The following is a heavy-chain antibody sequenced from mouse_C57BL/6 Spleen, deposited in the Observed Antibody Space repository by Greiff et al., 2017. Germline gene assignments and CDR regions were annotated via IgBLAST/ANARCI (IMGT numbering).Heavy chain of an antibody. CDR3: TRYWSYWYFDV. J-gene: IGHJ1*03. V-gene: IGHV1-15*01. Sequence: VQLQQSGAELVRPGASVTLSCKASGYTFTDYEMHWVKQTPVHGLEWIGAIDPETGGTAYNQKFKGKAILTADKSSSTVYMELRSLTSEDSAVYYCTRYWSYWYFDVWGTGTTVTVSS. CDR1: GYTFTDYE. D-gene: IGHD4-1*01. CDR2: IDPETGGT.